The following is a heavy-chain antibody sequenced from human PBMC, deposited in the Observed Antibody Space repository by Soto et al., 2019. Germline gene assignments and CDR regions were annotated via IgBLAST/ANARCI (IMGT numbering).Heavy chain of an antibody. V-gene: IGHV4-59*01. CDR1: GGSISNFY. CDR3: ARESYYGSGATVVGC. J-gene: IGHJ4*02. D-gene: IGHD3-10*01. Sequence: PSETLSLTCTVSGGSISNFYWSWIRQPPGKGLEWIGYIYYSGTTSYNPSLNSRVTISVDTSKNQFSLKLNSVTAADTAVYYCARESYYGSGATVVGCWGLGTLVTVSS. CDR2: IYYSGTT.